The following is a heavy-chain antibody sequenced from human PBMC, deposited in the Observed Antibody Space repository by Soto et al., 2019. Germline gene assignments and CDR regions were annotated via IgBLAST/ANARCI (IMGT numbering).Heavy chain of an antibody. CDR2: IYYSGST. J-gene: IGHJ5*02. Sequence: SEALSVTCTVSSCSLSSHYWICVRQPPLKGLEWIGYIYYSGSTNYNPSLKSRVTISVDTSKNQFSLKLSSVTAADTAVYYCARDLRRLWFGEFNAWFDPWGQGNLVTVS. CDR3: ARDLRRLWFGEFNAWFDP. V-gene: IGHV4-59*11. D-gene: IGHD3-10*01. CDR1: SCSLSSHY.